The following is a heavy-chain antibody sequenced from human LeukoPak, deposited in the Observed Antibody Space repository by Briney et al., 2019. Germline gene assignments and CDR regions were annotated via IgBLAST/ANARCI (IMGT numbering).Heavy chain of an antibody. J-gene: IGHJ6*03. CDR3: ARGGFLKGRYYYYYYYMDV. CDR1: GGSFSGYY. D-gene: IGHD6-25*01. V-gene: IGHV4-34*01. Sequence: SETLSLTCAVYGGSFSGYYWSWIRQPPGKGLEWIGEINHSGSTNYNPSLKSRVTISVDTSKNQFSLKLSSVTAADTAVYYCARGGFLKGRYYYYYYYMDVWGKGTTVTVSS. CDR2: INHSGST.